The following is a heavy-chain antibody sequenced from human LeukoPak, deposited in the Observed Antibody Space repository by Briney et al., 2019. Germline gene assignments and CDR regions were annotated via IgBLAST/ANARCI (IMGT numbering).Heavy chain of an antibody. CDR1: GYTFTGYY. D-gene: IGHD3-3*01. CDR3: AREYDLLDVGPQGFDP. CDR2: INPNSGGT. Sequence: GASVKVSCKASGYTFTGYYMHWVRQAPGQGLEWMGWINPNSGGTNYAQKFQGRVTMTRDTSISTAYMGLSSLRSEDTAVYYCAREYDLLDVGPQGFDPWGQGTLVTVSS. V-gene: IGHV1-2*02. J-gene: IGHJ5*02.